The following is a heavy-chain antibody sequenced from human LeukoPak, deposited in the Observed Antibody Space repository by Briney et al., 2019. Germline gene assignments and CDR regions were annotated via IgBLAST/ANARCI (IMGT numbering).Heavy chain of an antibody. Sequence: GGSLRLSCAASGFIFRSYSMNWVRQAPGKGLEWVSSISSDSSYIYYADSAKGRFTISRDNAKNSLYLQLNGLRAEDTAVYYCARIVSVITLFEASDIGGQGTMVTVSS. CDR3: ARIVSVITLFEASDI. D-gene: IGHD4-23*01. V-gene: IGHV3-21*01. CDR1: GFIFRSYS. J-gene: IGHJ3*02. CDR2: ISSDSSYI.